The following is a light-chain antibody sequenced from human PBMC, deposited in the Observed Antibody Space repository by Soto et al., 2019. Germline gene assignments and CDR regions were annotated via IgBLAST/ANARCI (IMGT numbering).Light chain of an antibody. Sequence: DIQMTQSPSTLSGSVGDRVTITCRASQTISSWLAWYQQKPGKAPKLLIYKASTLKSGVPSRFSGSGSGTEFTLTISSLQPDDFATYYCQQHNSYSFGQGTKVDI. CDR1: QTISSW. CDR3: QQHNSYS. J-gene: IGKJ1*01. V-gene: IGKV1-5*03. CDR2: KAS.